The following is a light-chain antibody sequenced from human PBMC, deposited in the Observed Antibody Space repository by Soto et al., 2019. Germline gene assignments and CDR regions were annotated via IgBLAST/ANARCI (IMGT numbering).Light chain of an antibody. Sequence: EIVLTQSPATLSLSPGERATLSCRASQSVSSYLAWYQQKPGQDPRLLIYDASNRATGIPARFSGSGSGTDFTLTISSLETEDFAVYYCQQRSNWPPTFGQGTKLEIK. V-gene: IGKV3-11*01. CDR3: QQRSNWPPT. CDR1: QSVSSY. CDR2: DAS. J-gene: IGKJ2*01.